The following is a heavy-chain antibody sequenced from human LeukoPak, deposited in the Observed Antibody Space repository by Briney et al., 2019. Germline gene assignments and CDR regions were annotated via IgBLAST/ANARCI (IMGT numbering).Heavy chain of an antibody. J-gene: IGHJ5*02. V-gene: IGHV4-39*01. CDR2: IYYSGTT. CDR3: ARLYGSGSWFDP. D-gene: IGHD3-10*01. Sequence: SETLSLTCTVSGGSISSYYWVWIRQPPEKGREWIGSIYYSGTTYYNMSLKSRVTISIDTSKNQFSLKLRSVTAADTAVYYCARLYGSGSWFDPWGQGTLVTVSS. CDR1: GGSISSYY.